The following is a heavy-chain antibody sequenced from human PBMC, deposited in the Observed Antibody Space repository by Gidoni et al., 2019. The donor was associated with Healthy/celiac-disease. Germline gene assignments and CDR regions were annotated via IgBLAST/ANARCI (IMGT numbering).Heavy chain of an antibody. CDR3: ASLTGDRLFDY. J-gene: IGHJ4*02. CDR2: IQYSGST. D-gene: IGHD7-27*01. V-gene: IGHV4-30-4*01. CDR1: GGSISSGDYY. Sequence: QVQLQESGPGLVKPSQTLSLPCTASGGSISSGDYYWSWIRQPPGKGLEWIGYIQYSGSTYYNPTLKCRVTISVETSKNQFSLKLSSVTAADTAVYYCASLTGDRLFDYWGQGTLVTVSS.